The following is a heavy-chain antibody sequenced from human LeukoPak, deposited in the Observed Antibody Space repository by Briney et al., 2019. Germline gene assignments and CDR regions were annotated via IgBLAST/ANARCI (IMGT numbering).Heavy chain of an antibody. Sequence: PGGSLRLSCAASGFTFSSYGMHWVRQAPGKGLEWVAFIRYDGSNKYYADSVKGRFTISRDNSKNTLYLQMNSLRAEDTAVYYCVSMAQKGLHLVYWGQGTLVTVSS. CDR1: GFTFSSYG. D-gene: IGHD5-24*01. V-gene: IGHV3-30*02. J-gene: IGHJ4*02. CDR3: VSMAQKGLHLVY. CDR2: IRYDGSNK.